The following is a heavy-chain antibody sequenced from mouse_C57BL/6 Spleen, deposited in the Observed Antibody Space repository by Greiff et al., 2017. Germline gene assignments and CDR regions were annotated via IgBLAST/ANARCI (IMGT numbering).Heavy chain of an antibody. CDR3: ATPRRSYNDYEVYDFDY. CDR2: ISGGGGNT. V-gene: IGHV5-9*01. Sequence: EVHLVESGGGLVKPGGSLKLSCAASGFTFSSYTMSWVRQTPGKRLEWVATISGGGGNTYYPHSLKGRFTFSRDNAKNTLYLQMSSLRSEDTALYYGATPRRSYNDYEVYDFDYWGQGTTLTVSS. D-gene: IGHD2-4*01. J-gene: IGHJ2*01. CDR1: GFTFSSYT.